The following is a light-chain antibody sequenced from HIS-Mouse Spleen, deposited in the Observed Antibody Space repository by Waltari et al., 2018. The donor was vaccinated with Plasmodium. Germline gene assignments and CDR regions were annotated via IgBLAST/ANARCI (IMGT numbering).Light chain of an antibody. CDR3: YSTDSSGNHRV. V-gene: IGLV3-10*01. CDR2: EDS. J-gene: IGLJ3*02. CDR1: ALPKKY. Sequence: SYELTQPPSVSVSPRQTARITCSGDALPKKYAYWYQQKSGQAPVLVIYEDSNRPSGIPGRFSGSSSGTMATLTISGAQVEDEADYYCYSTDSSGNHRVFGGGTKLTVL.